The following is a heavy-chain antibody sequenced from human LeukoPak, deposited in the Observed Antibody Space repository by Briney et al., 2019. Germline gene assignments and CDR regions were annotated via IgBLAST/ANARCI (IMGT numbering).Heavy chain of an antibody. D-gene: IGHD3/OR15-3a*01. CDR3: AKDRDWLDY. CDR2: ISGGTVT. Sequence: PGGSLRLSCAASGFTFSDFWMHWVHQAPGKGLVWVSRISGGTVTNYADSVKGRLTISRDNAKNTLYLQMNSLRAEDTAVYYCAKDRDWLDYWGQGALVTVSS. V-gene: IGHV3-74*01. CDR1: GFTFSDFW. J-gene: IGHJ4*02.